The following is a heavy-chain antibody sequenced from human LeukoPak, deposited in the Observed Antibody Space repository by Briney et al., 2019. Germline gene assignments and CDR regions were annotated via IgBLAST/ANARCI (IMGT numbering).Heavy chain of an antibody. V-gene: IGHV3-48*01. CDR2: ISSSSTI. CDR3: AKGSYYYDSADYFDY. D-gene: IGHD3-22*01. J-gene: IGHJ4*02. CDR1: GFTFSSYS. Sequence: GGSLRLSCAASGFTFSSYSMNWVRQAPGKGLEWVSYISSSSTIYYADSVKGRFTISRDNAKNSLYLQMNSLRAEDTAVYHCAKGSYYYDSADYFDYWGQGTLVTVSS.